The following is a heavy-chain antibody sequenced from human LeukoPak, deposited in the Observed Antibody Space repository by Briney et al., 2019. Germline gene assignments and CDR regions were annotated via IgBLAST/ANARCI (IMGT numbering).Heavy chain of an antibody. J-gene: IGHJ4*02. Sequence: GGSLRLSCAASGFTFSSYAVSWVRQAPGKGLEWVSAISGSGGSTYYADSVKGRFTISRDNSKNTLFLQMNSLRAEDTAVYYCAKDRDSSGWYFDYWGQGTLVTVSS. CDR2: ISGSGGST. CDR1: GFTFSSYA. CDR3: AKDRDSSGWYFDY. V-gene: IGHV3-23*01. D-gene: IGHD6-19*01.